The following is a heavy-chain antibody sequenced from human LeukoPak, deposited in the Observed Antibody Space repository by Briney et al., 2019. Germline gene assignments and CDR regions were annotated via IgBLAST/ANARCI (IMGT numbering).Heavy chain of an antibody. J-gene: IGHJ4*02. CDR1: GGSISSYY. Sequence: SETLSLTCTVSGGSISSYYWIWTRQPPGKGLEWIGYIYSGGTTFYNPSLQSQVTMSVDTSKNQSSLKLSSVTAADTAVYFCARLDKHTGSWLPDYWGQGTLVTVSS. V-gene: IGHV4-59*08. CDR3: ARLDKHTGSWLPDY. CDR2: IYSGGTT. D-gene: IGHD6-13*01.